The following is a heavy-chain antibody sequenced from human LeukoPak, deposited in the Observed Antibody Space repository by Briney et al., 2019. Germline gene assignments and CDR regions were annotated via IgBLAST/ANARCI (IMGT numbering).Heavy chain of an antibody. V-gene: IGHV3-30-3*01. CDR1: GFTFSSYA. Sequence: GGSLRLSCAASGFTFSSYAMHWVRQAPGKGLEWVAVISYDGSNKYYADSVKGRFTISRDNSKNTLYLQMNSLRAEDTAAYYCARDPYSSSWYPVGTYYYGMDVWGQGTTVTVSS. CDR2: ISYDGSNK. CDR3: ARDPYSSSWYPVGTYYYGMDV. J-gene: IGHJ6*02. D-gene: IGHD6-13*01.